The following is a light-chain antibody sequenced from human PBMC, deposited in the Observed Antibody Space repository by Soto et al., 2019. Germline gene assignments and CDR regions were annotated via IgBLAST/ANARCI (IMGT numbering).Light chain of an antibody. CDR3: QQNSNWQGS. J-gene: IGKJ1*01. CDR2: DVS. V-gene: IGKV3D-11*02. CDR1: QSVSTF. Sequence: EIVLTQSPGTLSLSPGERATLSCRASQSVSTFLAWYQQKPGQAPRLLIYDVSKTAPGIPASFSASGSGTDFTLAISSLEPEDFTVYDCQQNSNWQGSFGRGTKVDIK.